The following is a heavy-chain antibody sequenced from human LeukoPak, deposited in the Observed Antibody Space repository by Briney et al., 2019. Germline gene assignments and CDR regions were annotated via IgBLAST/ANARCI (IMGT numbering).Heavy chain of an antibody. CDR3: ARAYSTMVRGVMAY. CDR2: INPNSGGT. CDR1: GYTFTGYY. Sequence: ASVKVSCKASGYTFTGYYMHWVRQAPGQGLEWMGWINPNSGGTNYAQKFQGRVTMTRDTSISTAYMELSRLRSDDTAVYYCARAYSTMVRGVMAYWGQGTLVTVSS. V-gene: IGHV1-2*02. J-gene: IGHJ4*02. D-gene: IGHD3-10*01.